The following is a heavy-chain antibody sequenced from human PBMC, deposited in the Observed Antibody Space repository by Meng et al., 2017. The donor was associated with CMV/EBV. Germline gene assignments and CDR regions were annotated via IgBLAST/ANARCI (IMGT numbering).Heavy chain of an antibody. CDR2: INPNSGGT. V-gene: IGHV1-2*02. Sequence: QGQLVHAGAEWKRPGASVKVSCKASGYTFTGYYMHWVRQAPGQGLEWMGWINPNSGGTNYAQKFQGRVTMTRDTSISTAYMELSRLRSDDTAVYYCATYIGNYINWYFDLWGRGTLVTVSS. CDR1: GYTFTGYY. J-gene: IGHJ2*01. CDR3: ATYIGNYINWYFDL. D-gene: IGHD1-7*01.